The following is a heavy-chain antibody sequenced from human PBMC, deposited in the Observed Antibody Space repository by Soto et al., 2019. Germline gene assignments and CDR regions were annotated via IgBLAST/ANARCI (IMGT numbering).Heavy chain of an antibody. CDR1: GGTFSSYT. J-gene: IGHJ6*03. CDR2: IIPILGIA. CDR3: ARGDSGYDSYYYMDV. D-gene: IGHD5-12*01. V-gene: IGHV1-69*02. Sequence: QVQLVQSGAEVKKPGSSVKVSCKASGGTFSSYTISWVRQAPGQGLEWMGRIIPILGIANYAQKFQGRVTITADKSTSTAYMELSSLRSEDTGVYYCARGDSGYDSYYYMDVWGKGTTVTVSS.